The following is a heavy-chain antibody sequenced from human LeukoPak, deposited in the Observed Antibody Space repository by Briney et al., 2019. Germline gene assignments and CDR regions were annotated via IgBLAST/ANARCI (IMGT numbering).Heavy chain of an antibody. CDR1: GFTFSSYW. J-gene: IGHJ4*02. V-gene: IGHV3-48*04. Sequence: GGSLRLSCAASGFTFSSYWMSWVRQAPGKGLEWVSYISSSISTIYYADSVKGRFTVSRDNAKNSLYLQMNSLRAEDTAVYYCARVGGRYCSGGTCYPAYYFDYWGQGTLVTVSS. CDR2: ISSSISTI. CDR3: ARVGGRYCSGGTCYPAYYFDY. D-gene: IGHD2-15*01.